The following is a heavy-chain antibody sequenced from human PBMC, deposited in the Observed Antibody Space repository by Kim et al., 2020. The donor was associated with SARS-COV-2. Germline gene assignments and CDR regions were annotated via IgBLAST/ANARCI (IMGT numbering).Heavy chain of an antibody. V-gene: IGHV3-9*01. CDR1: GFTFDDYA. CDR2: ISWNSGRI. Sequence: GGSLRLSCAASGFTFDDYAMHWVRQGPGKGLEWVSGISWNSGRIGYADFVKGRFTISRDNAKNSLYLQMNSLRAEDTALYYCAKDIYGNYYYGMDVWGQGTTVTVSS. CDR3: AKDIYGNYYYGMDV. J-gene: IGHJ6*02. D-gene: IGHD3-10*01.